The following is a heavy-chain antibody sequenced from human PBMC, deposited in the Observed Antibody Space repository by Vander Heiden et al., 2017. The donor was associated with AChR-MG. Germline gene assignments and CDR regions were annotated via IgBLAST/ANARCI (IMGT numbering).Heavy chain of an antibody. CDR2: IYPGDSDT. V-gene: IGHV5-51*03. CDR1: GYSFTSYW. Sequence: EVQLVQSGAEVKKPGESLKISCKGSGYSFTSYWIGWVRQMPGKGLDWMGIIYPGDSDTRYSPSFQGQVTISADKSISTAYLQWSSLKASDTAMYYCASLYYYDSSGGGWFDPWGQGTLVTVSS. D-gene: IGHD3-22*01. J-gene: IGHJ5*02. CDR3: ASLYYYDSSGGGWFDP.